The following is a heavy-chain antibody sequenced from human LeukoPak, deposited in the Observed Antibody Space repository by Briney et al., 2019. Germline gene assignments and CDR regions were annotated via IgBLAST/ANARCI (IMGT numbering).Heavy chain of an antibody. CDR1: GFTFSSYD. V-gene: IGHV3-13*01. Sequence: GGSLRLSCAASGFTFSSYDMHWVRQVTGEGLEWVSSIGTAGDTYFPGSVKGRFTISRENAKNTLYLQMNSLRAGDTAVYYCARGVRRPGSGSYSIRYFDYWGQGTLVTVSS. J-gene: IGHJ4*02. CDR3: ARGVRRPGSGSYSIRYFDY. CDR2: IGTAGDT. D-gene: IGHD3-10*01.